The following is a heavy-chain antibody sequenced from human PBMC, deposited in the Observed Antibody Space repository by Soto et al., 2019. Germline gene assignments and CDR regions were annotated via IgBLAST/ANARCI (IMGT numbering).Heavy chain of an antibody. J-gene: IGHJ6*02. CDR2: INPNSGGT. CDR3: ARDFPYYYGTRGYYEVGYGMDV. CDR1: GYTFTGYY. Sequence: QVQLVQSGAEVKKPGASVKVSCKASGYTFTGYYMHWVRQAPGQGLEGMGWINPNSGGTNYAQKFQGWVTMTRDTSISTDYMELSGLKSHDTAVYYCARDFPYYYGTRGYYEVGYGMDVWGQGTTVTVSS. D-gene: IGHD3-22*01. V-gene: IGHV1-2*04.